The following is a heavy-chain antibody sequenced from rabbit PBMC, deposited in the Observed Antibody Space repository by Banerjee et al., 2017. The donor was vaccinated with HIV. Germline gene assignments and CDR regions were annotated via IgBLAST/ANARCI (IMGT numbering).Heavy chain of an antibody. J-gene: IGHJ6*01. D-gene: IGHD3-3*01. CDR3: ARGGVGDAGYAAMPL. CDR1: GFSFSSDY. Sequence: QEQLEESGGGLVKPEGSLTLTCKASGFSFSSDYMCWVRQAPGKGLEWIACIDADSSGAIYYPSWAKGRFTISKTSSTTVTLQMTSLTAADTATYFCARGGVGDAGYAAMPLWGPGTLVTVS. V-gene: IGHV1S45*01. CDR2: IDADSSGAI.